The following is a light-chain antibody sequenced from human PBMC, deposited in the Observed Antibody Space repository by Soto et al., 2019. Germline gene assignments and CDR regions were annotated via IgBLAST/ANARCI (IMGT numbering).Light chain of an antibody. CDR3: QHYFTTPRT. V-gene: IGKV4-1*01. CDR2: WAS. J-gene: IGKJ2*01. Sequence: DIVMTQSPDSLAVSLGERTTINCNSSQSLFYSSNNKNFLAWYQQKAGQPPKLLIYWASTRESGVPDRFSGSGSGAEFNLTITSLQAEDAGVYYCQHYFTTPRTFGQGTRLEI. CDR1: QSLFYSSNNKNF.